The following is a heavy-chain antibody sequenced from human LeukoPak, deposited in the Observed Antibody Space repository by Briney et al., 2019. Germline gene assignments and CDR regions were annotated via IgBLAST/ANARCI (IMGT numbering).Heavy chain of an antibody. D-gene: IGHD5-12*01. CDR3: ARADSGYDYYYYYMDV. CDR1: GGSIRSDF. Sequence: SETLSLTCTVSGGSIRSDFWSWIRQPPGKGLEWIGYVYYSGSTNYSPSLNSRVTISIDTSKNQFSLKLSSVTAADTAVYYCARADSGYDYYYYYMDVWGKGTTVTVSS. J-gene: IGHJ6*03. V-gene: IGHV4-59*01. CDR2: VYYSGST.